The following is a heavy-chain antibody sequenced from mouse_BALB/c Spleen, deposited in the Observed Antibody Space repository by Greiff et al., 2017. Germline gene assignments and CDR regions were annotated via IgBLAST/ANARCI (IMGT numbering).Heavy chain of an antibody. CDR3: ARCDYEAGWFAY. J-gene: IGHJ3*01. Sequence: VQLKESGAELVKPGASVKLSCTASGFNIKDTYMHWVKQRPEQGLEWIGRIDPANGNTKYDPKFQGKATITADTSSNTAYLQLSSLTSEDTAVYYCARCDYEAGWFAYWGQGTLVTVSA. V-gene: IGHV14-3*02. D-gene: IGHD2-4*01. CDR1: GFNIKDTY. CDR2: IDPANGNT.